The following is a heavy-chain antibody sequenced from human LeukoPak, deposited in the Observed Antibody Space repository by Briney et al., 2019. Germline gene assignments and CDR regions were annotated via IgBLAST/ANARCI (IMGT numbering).Heavy chain of an antibody. J-gene: IGHJ6*03. D-gene: IGHD3-10*01. CDR2: IRQDEGER. CDR3: ARLSAYYYGSYFYYYMDV. Sequence: GGSLRLSCEGSGFSFSSYWMTWVRQLPGKGPEWVANIRQDEGERYFADSVKGRFTISRDNAKKSVYLHMSSLRAEDTALYYCARLSAYYYGSYFYYYMDVWGKGTTVTVSS. CDR1: GFSFSSYW. V-gene: IGHV3-7*01.